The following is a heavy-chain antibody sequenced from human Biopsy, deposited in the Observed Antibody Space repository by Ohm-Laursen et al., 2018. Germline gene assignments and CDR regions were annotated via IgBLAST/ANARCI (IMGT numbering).Heavy chain of an antibody. CDR3: ARVAGGYAYYYGMDV. D-gene: IGHD5-12*01. CDR1: GYSVTNDYY. Sequence: GTLSLTCAVSGYSVTNDYYWGWIRQPPGKGLEWIGNIYYDGITYYNPSLKSRVAMSVDTSKTHFSLRLTSVTDADTAVYYCARVAGGYAYYYGMDVWGQGTTVIVSS. CDR2: IYYDGIT. V-gene: IGHV4-38-2*01. J-gene: IGHJ6*02.